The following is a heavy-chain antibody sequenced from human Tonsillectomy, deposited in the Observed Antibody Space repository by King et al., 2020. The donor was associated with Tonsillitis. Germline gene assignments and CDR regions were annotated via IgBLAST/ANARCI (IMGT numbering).Heavy chain of an antibody. J-gene: IGHJ5*02. Sequence: VQLVESGGGLVQPGRSLRLSCAASGFTFDDYAMHWVRQAPGKGLEWVSGISWNSYSIGYGDSVKGRFTISRDNAKNSLYLQMNSLRAEDTALYYCAKDGGDILTCYYGAWGQGTLVTVSS. CDR2: ISWNSYSI. D-gene: IGHD3-9*01. V-gene: IGHV3-9*01. CDR1: GFTFDDYA. CDR3: AKDGGDILTCYYGA.